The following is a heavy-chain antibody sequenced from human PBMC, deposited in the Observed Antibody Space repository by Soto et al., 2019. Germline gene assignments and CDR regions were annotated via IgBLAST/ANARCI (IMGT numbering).Heavy chain of an antibody. CDR3: ARGMTTVTTFDY. V-gene: IGHV4-30-2*01. CDR2: IYHIGST. J-gene: IGHJ4*02. Sequence: QLQLQESGSGLVKPSQTLSLTCAVSGGSISSGGYSCNWIRQPPGKGLEWIGYIYHIGSTYYNPSLKSRVTISVDRSTNQFTLKLSSVTAADTAVYYCARGMTTVTTFDYWGQGTLVTVSS. CDR1: GGSISSGGYS. D-gene: IGHD4-17*01.